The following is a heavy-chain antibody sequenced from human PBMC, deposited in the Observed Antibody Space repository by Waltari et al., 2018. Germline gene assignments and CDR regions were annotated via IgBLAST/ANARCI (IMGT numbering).Heavy chain of an antibody. Sequence: QVQLQESGPGLVKPSGTLSVTCAVSGDSISGSYWWSWVRQPPGKGLEWIGQFHGSGGSNYNQSLESRGTVSIDTSNNHFALKVTSATAADTAVYYCACDRGRGLYLDSWGQGTLVTVSP. J-gene: IGHJ4*02. D-gene: IGHD2-15*01. CDR1: GDSISGSYW. CDR3: ACDRGRGLYLDS. CDR2: FHGSGGS. V-gene: IGHV4-4*02.